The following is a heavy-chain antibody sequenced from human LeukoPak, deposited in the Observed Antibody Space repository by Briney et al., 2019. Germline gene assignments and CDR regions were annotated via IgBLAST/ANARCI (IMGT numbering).Heavy chain of an antibody. J-gene: IGHJ4*02. D-gene: IGHD5-18*01. CDR3: AREVRKGLEYSYGYDTFDY. CDR1: GGSISSGSYY. CDR2: IYTSGST. Sequence: SETLSLTCTVSGGSISSGSYYWSWIRQPAGKGLEWIGRIYTSGSTNYNPSLKSRVTISVDTSKNQFSLKLSSVTAADTAVYYCAREVRKGLEYSYGYDTFDYWGQGTLVTVSS. V-gene: IGHV4-61*02.